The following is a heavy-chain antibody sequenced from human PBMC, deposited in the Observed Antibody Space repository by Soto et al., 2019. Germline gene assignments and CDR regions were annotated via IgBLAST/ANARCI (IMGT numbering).Heavy chain of an antibody. CDR2: ISDSGGRT. CDR1: GFSFRDYA. J-gene: IGHJ4*02. CDR3: AKERTSSGYFDY. Sequence: EVQLLESGGGLVQPGGSLRLSCVASGFSFRDYAMSWVRQAPGKGLEWVSAISDSGGRTYYADSVKGRFTISRDNSKNTLYLQMNSQRAEDTAVYYCAKERTSSGYFDYWGQGTLVTVSS. D-gene: IGHD3-22*01. V-gene: IGHV3-23*01.